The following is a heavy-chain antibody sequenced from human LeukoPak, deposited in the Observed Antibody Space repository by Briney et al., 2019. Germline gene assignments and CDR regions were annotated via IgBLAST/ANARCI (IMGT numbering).Heavy chain of an antibody. D-gene: IGHD2-21*02. V-gene: IGHV3-9*01. CDR1: GFTFSSFA. CDR2: LSPDGRIF. Sequence: GGSLRLSCAASGFTFSSFAMHWVRQAPGKGLEWVSGLSPDGRIFGYADSVKGRFTISRDNAKNSLYLQMYSLRPEDTALYYCAKGDCGDACYLVDFWGQGTLVTVSS. CDR3: AKGDCGDACYLVDF. J-gene: IGHJ4*02.